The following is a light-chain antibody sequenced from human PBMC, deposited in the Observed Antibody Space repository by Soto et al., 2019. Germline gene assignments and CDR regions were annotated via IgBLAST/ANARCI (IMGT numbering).Light chain of an antibody. CDR2: DAA. CDR1: QTISTW. J-gene: IGKJ1*01. Sequence: DIQMTQSPSTLAASVGDRVTISCRASQTISTWLAWYQQKPGKAPKLLIYDAANLESGVPSRFSGSGSGTEFSLTISSLQPDDFATYYCQQYNTYWTFGQGTKVE. V-gene: IGKV1-5*01. CDR3: QQYNTYWT.